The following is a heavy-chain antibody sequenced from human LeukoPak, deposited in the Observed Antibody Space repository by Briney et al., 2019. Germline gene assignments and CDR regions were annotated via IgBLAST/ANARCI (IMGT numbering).Heavy chain of an antibody. J-gene: IGHJ4*02. CDR3: ARELAAAGTPSY. CDR1: GYTFTSYG. V-gene: IGHV1-18*01. CDR2: ISAYNGNT. D-gene: IGHD6-13*01. Sequence: ASVKVSCKASGYTFTSYGISWVRQAPGQGLEWMGWISAYNGNTNYAQKLQGRVTMTTDTSTSTAYMELRSLRSDDTAVYCCARELAAAGTPSYWGQGTLVTVSS.